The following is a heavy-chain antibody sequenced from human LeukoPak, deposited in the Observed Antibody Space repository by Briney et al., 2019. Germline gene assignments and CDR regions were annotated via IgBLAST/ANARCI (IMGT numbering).Heavy chain of an antibody. V-gene: IGHV3-23*01. CDR3: GRGMRDYYGLDY. D-gene: IGHD3-10*01. CDR2: ISGSGGST. CDR1: GFTFSSYA. J-gene: IGHJ4*02. Sequence: PGGSLRLSCAASGFTFSSYAMSWVRQAPGKGPEWVSAISGSGGSTDYADSVRGRFTISRDNAKNTLYLQMNSLTVEDTAVYYCGRGMRDYYGLDYWGQGILVTVSS.